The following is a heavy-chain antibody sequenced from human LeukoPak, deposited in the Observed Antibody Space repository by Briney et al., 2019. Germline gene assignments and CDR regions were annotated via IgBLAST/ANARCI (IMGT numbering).Heavy chain of an antibody. CDR2: INPSGGGT. J-gene: IGHJ4*02. CDR3: ARDGGSGSYLFDY. Sequence: ASVKVSCKASGYTFTSYYMHWVRQAPGQGLGWMGIINPSGGGTSYAQKFQGRVTMTRDMSTSTVYMELSSLSSEDTAVYYCARDGGSGSYLFDYWGQGTLVTVSS. CDR1: GYTFTSYY. V-gene: IGHV1-46*01. D-gene: IGHD3-10*01.